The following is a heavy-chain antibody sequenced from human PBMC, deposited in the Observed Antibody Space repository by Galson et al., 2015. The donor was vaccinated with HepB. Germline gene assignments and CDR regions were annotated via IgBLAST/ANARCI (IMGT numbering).Heavy chain of an antibody. Sequence: SLRLSCAASGFTFSSYGMHWVRQAPGKGLEWVAVISYDGSNKDYADSVKGRFTISRDNSKNTLYLQMNSLRAEDTAVYYCAKLKYSSSSDYWGQGTLVTVSS. J-gene: IGHJ4*02. V-gene: IGHV3-30*18. CDR1: GFTFSSYG. CDR3: AKLKYSSSSDY. D-gene: IGHD6-6*01. CDR2: ISYDGSNK.